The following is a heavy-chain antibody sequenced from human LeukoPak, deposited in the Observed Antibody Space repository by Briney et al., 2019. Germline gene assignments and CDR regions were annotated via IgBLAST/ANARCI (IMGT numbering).Heavy chain of an antibody. J-gene: IGHJ4*02. CDR1: GYTFTGYY. D-gene: IGHD2-15*01. V-gene: IGHV1-2*02. Sequence: ASVKVSCKASGYTFTGYYMHWVRQAPGQGLEWMGWINPNSGGTNYAQKFQGRVTMTRDTSISTAYMELSRLRSDDTAVYYCARGDSIVVVVAHTMGYWGQGTLVTVSS. CDR3: ARGDSIVVVVAHTMGY. CDR2: INPNSGGT.